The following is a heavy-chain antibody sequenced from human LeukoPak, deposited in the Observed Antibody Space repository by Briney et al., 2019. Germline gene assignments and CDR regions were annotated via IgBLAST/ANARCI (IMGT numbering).Heavy chain of an antibody. CDR1: GFTFSSYG. CDR2: IRYDGSNK. J-gene: IGHJ1*01. D-gene: IGHD6-19*01. Sequence: GGSLRLSCAASGFTFSSYGMHWVRQAPGKGLEWVAFIRYDGSNKYYADSVKGRFTISRDNSKNTLYLQMNSLRAEDTAVYYCASRSGWYEYFQHWGQGTLVTVSS. V-gene: IGHV3-30*02. CDR3: ASRSGWYEYFQH.